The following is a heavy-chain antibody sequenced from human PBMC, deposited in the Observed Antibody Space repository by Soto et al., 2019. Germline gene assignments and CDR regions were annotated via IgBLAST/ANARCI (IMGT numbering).Heavy chain of an antibody. Sequence: QVQLQESGSRLVRPSQTLSLTCSVSRGSVSSGGYSWSWIRQAPGKGLEWIGFISPSGSPAYNPSLKSRVSISVDTSNNQISLELSSVTAADTAVYYCTMGVLAWGPGTLVTVSS. CDR1: RGSVSSGGYS. J-gene: IGHJ5*02. D-gene: IGHD2-8*01. CDR2: ISPSGSP. V-gene: IGHV4-30-2*01. CDR3: TMGVLA.